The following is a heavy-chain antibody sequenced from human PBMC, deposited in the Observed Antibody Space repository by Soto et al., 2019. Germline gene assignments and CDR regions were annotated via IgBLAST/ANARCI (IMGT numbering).Heavy chain of an antibody. J-gene: IGHJ6*02. CDR2: FDPEDGET. V-gene: IGHV1-24*01. CDR1: GYTLTELS. CDR3: ARSGGYCSGGSCYFLYGMDV. Sequence: ASVKVSCKVSGYTLTELSMHWVRQAPGKGLEWMGGFDPEDGETIYAQKFQGRVTMTEDTSTDTAYMKLSSLRSEDTAVYYCARSGGYCSGGSCYFLYGMDVWGQGTTVTVSS. D-gene: IGHD2-15*01.